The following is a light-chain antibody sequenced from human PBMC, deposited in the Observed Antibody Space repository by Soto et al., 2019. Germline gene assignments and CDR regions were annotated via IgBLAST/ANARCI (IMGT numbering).Light chain of an antibody. Sequence: DVQMTQSPASLSASVGDRVTIACRAGQPIADYLNWYQQKPGEAPKVLIFGASSLRSGVPSRFSGSGYGTDFTLTINNLQPEDVATYYCQQTHAVPLTFGQGTRL. CDR3: QQTHAVPLT. CDR2: GAS. CDR1: QPIADY. V-gene: IGKV1-39*01. J-gene: IGKJ5*01.